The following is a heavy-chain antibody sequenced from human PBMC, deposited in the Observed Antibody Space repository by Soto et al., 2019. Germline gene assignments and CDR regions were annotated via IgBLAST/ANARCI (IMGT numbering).Heavy chain of an antibody. Sequence: QVQLVESGGGLVKPGGSLRLSCAASGFTFSDYYMSWIRQAPGKGLEWVSYISSSGSTIYYADSVKGRFTISRDNAKNSLYLQMNSLRAEDTAVYYCARGVEDSSSWYTYYYYYYGMDVWGQGTTVTVSS. CDR1: GFTFSDYY. J-gene: IGHJ6*02. CDR3: ARGVEDSSSWYTYYYYYYGMDV. CDR2: ISSSGSTI. V-gene: IGHV3-11*01. D-gene: IGHD6-13*01.